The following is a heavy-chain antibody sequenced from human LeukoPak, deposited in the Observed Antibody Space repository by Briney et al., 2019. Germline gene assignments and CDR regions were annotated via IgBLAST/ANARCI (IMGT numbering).Heavy chain of an antibody. D-gene: IGHD5-24*01. J-gene: IGHJ3*02. CDR3: ARGTIRADAFDI. CDR2: IYYSGST. Sequence: PSETLSLTCTVSGGSISSYYWSWLRQPPGKGLEWIGYIYYSGSTNYNPSLTSRVTISVDTSKNQFSLKLSSVTAADTAVYYCARGTIRADAFDIWGQGTMVTVSS. CDR1: GGSISSYY. V-gene: IGHV4-59*01.